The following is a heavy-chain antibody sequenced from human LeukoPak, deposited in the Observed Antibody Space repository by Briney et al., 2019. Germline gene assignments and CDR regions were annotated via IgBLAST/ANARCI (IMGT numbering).Heavy chain of an antibody. V-gene: IGHV7-4-1*02. CDR2: INTNTGNP. J-gene: IGHJ4*02. D-gene: IGHD3-22*01. CDR1: GGTFSSYA. CDR3: ARGLSDYYYDSSGYPL. Sequence: GASVKVPCKASGGTFSSYAISWVRQAPGQGLEWMGWINTNTGNPTYAQGFTGRFVFSLDTSVSTAYLQISGLKAEDTAVYYCARGLSDYYYDSSGYPLWGQGTLVTVSS.